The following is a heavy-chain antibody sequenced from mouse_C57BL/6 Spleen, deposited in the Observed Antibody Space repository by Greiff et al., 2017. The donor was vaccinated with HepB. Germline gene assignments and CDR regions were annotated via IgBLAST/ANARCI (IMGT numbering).Heavy chain of an antibody. CDR1: GFTFSDYG. D-gene: IGHD2-4*01. Sequence: EVKLVESGGGLVKPGGSLKLSCAASGFTFSDYGMHWVRQAPEKGLEWVAYISSGSSTIYYADTVKGRFTISRDNAKNTLFLQMTSLRSEDTAMYYCARPGLRRGAYWYFDVWGTGTTVTVSS. J-gene: IGHJ1*03. CDR2: ISSGSSTI. V-gene: IGHV5-17*01. CDR3: ARPGLRRGAYWYFDV.